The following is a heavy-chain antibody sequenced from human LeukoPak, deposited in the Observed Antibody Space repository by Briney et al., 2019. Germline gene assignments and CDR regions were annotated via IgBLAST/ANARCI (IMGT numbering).Heavy chain of an antibody. CDR2: IYYSGST. D-gene: IGHD6-19*01. V-gene: IGHV4-59*08. CDR3: ARVSGELDY. Sequence: PSETLSLTCTVSGGSISSYYWSWIRQPPGKGLEWIGYIYYSGSTYYNPSLKSRVTISVDTSKNQFSLKLSSVTAADTAVYYCARVSGELDYWGQGTLVTVSS. J-gene: IGHJ4*02. CDR1: GGSISSYY.